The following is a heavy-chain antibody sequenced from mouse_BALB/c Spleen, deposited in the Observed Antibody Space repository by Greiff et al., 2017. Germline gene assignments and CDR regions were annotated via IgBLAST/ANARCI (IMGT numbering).Heavy chain of an antibody. J-gene: IGHJ2*01. D-gene: IGHD3-3*01. CDR1: GYSITSDYA. V-gene: IGHV3-2*02. Sequence: EVKLQESGPGLVKPSQSLSLTCTVTGYSITSDYAWNWIRQFPGNKLEWMGYISYSGSTSYNPSLKSRISITRDTSKNQFFLQLNSVTTEDTATYYCARFGGTGFDYWGQGTTLTVSS. CDR2: ISYSGST. CDR3: ARFGGTGFDY.